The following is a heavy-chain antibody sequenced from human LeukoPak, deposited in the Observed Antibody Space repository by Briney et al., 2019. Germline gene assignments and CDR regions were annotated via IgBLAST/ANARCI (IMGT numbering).Heavy chain of an antibody. Sequence: SETLSLTCAVYGGSFSGYYWSWIRQPPGKGLERIGEINHSGSTNYNPSLKSRVTISVDTSKNQFSLKLSSVTAADTAVYYCARRQLWPYKYFDYWGQGTLVTVSS. V-gene: IGHV4-34*01. D-gene: IGHD5-18*01. CDR2: INHSGST. CDR3: ARRQLWPYKYFDY. CDR1: GGSFSGYY. J-gene: IGHJ4*02.